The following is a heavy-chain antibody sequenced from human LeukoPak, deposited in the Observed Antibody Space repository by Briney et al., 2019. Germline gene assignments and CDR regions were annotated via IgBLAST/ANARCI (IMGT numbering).Heavy chain of an antibody. V-gene: IGHV3-23*01. CDR1: GFTFSSYA. J-gene: IGHJ6*02. D-gene: IGHD6-13*01. CDR3: AKDTWDKYSSSWRPKCSPMDV. Sequence: GGSLRLSCAASGFTFSSYAMSWVRQAPGKGLEWVSAISGSGGSTYYADSVKGRFTISRDNSKNTLYLQMNSLRAEDTAVYYCAKDTWDKYSSSWRPKCSPMDVWGQGTTVTVSS. CDR2: ISGSGGST.